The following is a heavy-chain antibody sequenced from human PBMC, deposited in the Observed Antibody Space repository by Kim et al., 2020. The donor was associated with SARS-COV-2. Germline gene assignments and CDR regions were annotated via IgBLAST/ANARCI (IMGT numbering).Heavy chain of an antibody. Sequence: GGSLRLSCAASGFTFSTYWMHWVRQAPGKGLVWVSRINGDGSSTVYADSVKGRFTISRDNAKNTVYLQMNSLRAEDTAVYYCVRAGWGYCSGGRCNSGGCFDNWGQGTLVTVSS. J-gene: IGHJ4*02. CDR2: INGDGSST. CDR1: GFTFSTYW. CDR3: VRAGWGYCSGGRCNSGGCFDN. D-gene: IGHD2-15*01. V-gene: IGHV3-74*01.